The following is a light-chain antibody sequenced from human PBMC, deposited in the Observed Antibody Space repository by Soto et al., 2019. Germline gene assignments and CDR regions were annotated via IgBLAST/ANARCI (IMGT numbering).Light chain of an antibody. CDR3: QQYNNWPIT. CDR2: DAS. Sequence: TDSRGTLSMSPGESASLSCRVCQSTSPKYVAWYQQKPGQAPRLLIYDASTRATGTPARFSGSGSGTKFTLSISSLQSEDFAVYYCQQYNNWPITFGQGTRLEI. V-gene: IGKV3D-15*01. J-gene: IGKJ5*01. CDR1: QSTSPK.